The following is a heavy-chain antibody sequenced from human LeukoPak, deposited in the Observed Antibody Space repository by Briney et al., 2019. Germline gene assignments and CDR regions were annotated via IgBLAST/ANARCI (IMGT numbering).Heavy chain of an antibody. J-gene: IGHJ4*02. D-gene: IGHD3-16*01. CDR2: IDISGGGT. CDR3: ANEIRPNDY. CDR1: GFTFSSYW. V-gene: IGHV3-23*01. Sequence: GGSLRLSCAASGFTFSSYWMSWVRQAPGKGLEWVSSIDISGGGTYYADSVKGRFTISRDNSKNTLYLEMNSLRAEDTALYFCANEIRPNDYWGQGTLVTVSS.